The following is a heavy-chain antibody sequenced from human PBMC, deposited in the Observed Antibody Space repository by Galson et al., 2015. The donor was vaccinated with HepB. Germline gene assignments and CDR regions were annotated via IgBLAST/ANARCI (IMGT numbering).Heavy chain of an antibody. CDR2: IWYDGIEK. CDR1: GFIFRSYG. Sequence: SLRLSCAASGFIFRSYGMHWVRQAPGKGLEWVALIWYDGIEKQYADFVKGRFTISRDNSKNTLYLQMNSLRAEDTAVYYCARDLRPDGTYYFDQWGQGTLVTVSS. CDR3: ARDLRPDGTYYFDQ. D-gene: IGHD1-26*01. J-gene: IGHJ4*02. V-gene: IGHV3-33*01.